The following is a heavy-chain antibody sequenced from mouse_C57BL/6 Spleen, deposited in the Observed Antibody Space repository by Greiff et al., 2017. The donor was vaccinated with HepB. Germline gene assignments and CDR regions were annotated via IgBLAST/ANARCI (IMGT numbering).Heavy chain of an antibody. J-gene: IGHJ2*01. Sequence: EVHLVESGGGLVKPGGSLKLSCAASGFTFSSYAMSWVRQTPEKRLEWVATISDGGSYTYYPDNVKGRFTISRDNAKNNLYLQMSSLKSEDTAMYYCARDADSSGYYFDYWGQGTTLTVSS. CDR3: ARDADSSGYYFDY. CDR1: GFTFSSYA. CDR2: ISDGGSYT. D-gene: IGHD3-2*02. V-gene: IGHV5-4*01.